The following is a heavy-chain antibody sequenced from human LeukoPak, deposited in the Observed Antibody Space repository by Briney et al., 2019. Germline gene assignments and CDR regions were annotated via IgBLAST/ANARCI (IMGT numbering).Heavy chain of an antibody. CDR2: THYSGTT. J-gene: IGHJ5*01. CDR1: GDSISGFY. Sequence: LSETLSLTCSVSGDSISGFYWNWIRQSPEKGLEWIAVTHYSGTTNYNPSLKSRVTISIDTSRQQFFLKLSSVTAADTAVYYCVLAPNSNWFDFWGQGTRVTVSS. D-gene: IGHD2-8*01. CDR3: VLAPNSNWFDF. V-gene: IGHV4-59*12.